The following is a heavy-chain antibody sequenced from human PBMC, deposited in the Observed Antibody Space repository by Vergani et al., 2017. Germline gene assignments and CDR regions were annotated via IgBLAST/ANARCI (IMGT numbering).Heavy chain of an antibody. V-gene: IGHV3-43*01. Sequence: EVQLVESGGVVVQPGGSLRLSCAASGFTFDDYTMHWVRQAPGKGLEWVSLISWDGGSTYYADSVKGRFTISRDNSKNSLYLQMNSLRTEDTALYYCAKDISGSPEYYFSYYGMDVWGQGTTVTVSS. CDR3: AKDISGSPEYYFSYYGMDV. J-gene: IGHJ6*02. D-gene: IGHD6-19*01. CDR1: GFTFDDYT. CDR2: ISWDGGST.